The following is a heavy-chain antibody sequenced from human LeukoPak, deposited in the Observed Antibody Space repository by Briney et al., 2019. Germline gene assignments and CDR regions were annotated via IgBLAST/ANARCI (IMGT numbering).Heavy chain of an antibody. D-gene: IGHD5-12*01. J-gene: IGHJ4*02. V-gene: IGHV3-7*03. CDR3: AKGFYSGYDYLGFDY. Sequence: GGSLRLSCAASGFTFSNYWMSWVRQAPGKGLEWVANIKQDGTEKYYVDSVKGRFTISRDNAKNSLYLQMNSLRAEDTALYYCAKGFYSGYDYLGFDYWGQGTLVTVSS. CDR2: IKQDGTEK. CDR1: GFTFSNYW.